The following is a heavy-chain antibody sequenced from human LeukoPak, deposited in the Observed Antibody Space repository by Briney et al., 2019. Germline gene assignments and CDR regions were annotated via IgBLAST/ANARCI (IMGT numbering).Heavy chain of an antibody. D-gene: IGHD2-21*02. CDR1: GGTFSSYA. CDR3: ASARYVVTAIRNYYGMDV. Sequence: GASVKVSCKASGGTFSSYAISWVRQAAGQGLEWMGRIIPIFGTANYAQKFKGRVTITADESTSTAYMEVSSLRSEDTAVYYCASARYVVTAIRNYYGMDVWGQGTTVTVSS. CDR2: IIPIFGTA. J-gene: IGHJ6*02. V-gene: IGHV1-69*13.